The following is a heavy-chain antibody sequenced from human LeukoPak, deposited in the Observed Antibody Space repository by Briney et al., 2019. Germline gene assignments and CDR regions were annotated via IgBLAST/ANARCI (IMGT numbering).Heavy chain of an antibody. Sequence: GGSLRLSCAASGFTFSSYWMNWVRQPPGKGLEWVANIKQDGSEKYYVDSVKGRFTISRDNAKNSLYLQMNSLRADDTAVYYCARDREMDTYYDFWSGYPGFDYWGQGTLVTVSS. CDR2: IKQDGSEK. J-gene: IGHJ4*02. D-gene: IGHD3-3*01. CDR1: GFTFSSYW. CDR3: ARDREMDTYYDFWSGYPGFDY. V-gene: IGHV3-7*01.